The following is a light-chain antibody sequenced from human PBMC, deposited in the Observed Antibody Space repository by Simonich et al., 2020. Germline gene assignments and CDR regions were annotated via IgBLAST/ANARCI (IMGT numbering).Light chain of an antibody. Sequence: QPVLTQPPSASASLGASVTLTCPLSSGYSHYKVDWYQQRPGKGPRFVMQVCTGGIVGSKGDGIPDRFSVLGSCLNRYLTIKNIQEEDESDYHCGADHGSGSNFVVFGVGTKLTVL. CDR2: VCTGGIVG. CDR3: GADHGSGSNFVV. CDR1: SGYSHYK. J-gene: IGLJ2*01. V-gene: IGLV9-49*01.